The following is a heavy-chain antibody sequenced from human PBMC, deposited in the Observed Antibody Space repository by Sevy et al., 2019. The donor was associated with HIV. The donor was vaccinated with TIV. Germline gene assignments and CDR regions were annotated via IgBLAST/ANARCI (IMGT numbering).Heavy chain of an antibody. J-gene: IGHJ6*02. V-gene: IGHV3-21*01. D-gene: IGHD3-10*01. CDR3: ARVVGYVSGTYYKYYYDLDV. Sequence: GGSLRLSCAASGVSFNSYDMNWVRQAPGKGLEWVSSISSVSNIIYYGDSVRGRFSISRDNVKKSLSLHMNNLRVEDTAVYYGARVVGYVSGTYYKYYYDLDVWGQGTTVTVSS. CDR2: ISSVSNII. CDR1: GVSFNSYD.